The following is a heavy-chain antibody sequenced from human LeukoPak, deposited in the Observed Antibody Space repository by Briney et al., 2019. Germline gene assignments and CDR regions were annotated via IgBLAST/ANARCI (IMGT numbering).Heavy chain of an antibody. CDR3: ASQGMVRGVTIDY. J-gene: IGHJ4*02. Sequence: ASVKVSCKASGYTFTGYYMHWVRQAPGQGLEWMGWINPNSGGTNCAQKFQGRVTMTRDTSISTAYMELSRLRSDDTAVYYCASQGMVRGVTIDYWGQGTLVTVSS. V-gene: IGHV1-2*02. D-gene: IGHD3-10*01. CDR1: GYTFTGYY. CDR2: INPNSGGT.